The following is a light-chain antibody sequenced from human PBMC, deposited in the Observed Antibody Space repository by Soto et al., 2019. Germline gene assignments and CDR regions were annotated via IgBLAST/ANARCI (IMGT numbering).Light chain of an antibody. CDR2: DDT. V-gene: IGLV3-21*02. CDR1: NIASKS. Sequence: SYELTQPPSVSVAPGQTARLTCGGTNIASKSVHWYPQRPGQAPVLVMYDDTNRPSGIPGRFSGANSGSTATLTISSVEAGDEADDFCQVWDITSDQYLFGTGTKLTVL. J-gene: IGLJ1*01. CDR3: QVWDITSDQYL.